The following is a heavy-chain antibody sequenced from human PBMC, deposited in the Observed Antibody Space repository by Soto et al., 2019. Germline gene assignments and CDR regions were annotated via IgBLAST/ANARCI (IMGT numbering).Heavy chain of an antibody. Sequence: QVQLVQSGAEVKKPGSSVKVSCKASAGTLSSYTISWVRQAPGQGLEWLGMIIHILGITNYAENFQGRVTMTAVTSTSTAYMELSSLGSEDPAVYDCASPNPQRASGFLFYYWGQGTLVTVSS. CDR3: ASPNPQRASGFLFYY. D-gene: IGHD2-21*01. CDR1: AGTLSSYT. V-gene: IGHV1-69*02. J-gene: IGHJ4*02. CDR2: IIHILGIT.